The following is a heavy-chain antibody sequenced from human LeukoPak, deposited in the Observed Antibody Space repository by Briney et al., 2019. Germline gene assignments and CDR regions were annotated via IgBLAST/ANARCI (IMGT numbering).Heavy chain of an antibody. Sequence: SQTLSLTCAISGDSVSSNSAAWNWIRQSPSRGLEWLGRTYYRSKWYDDYAVTVKSRITINPDTSKNQFSPQLNSVTPEDTAVNYCARGGRGGTVWYFNLWGRGTLVTVSS. D-gene: IGHD3-16*01. CDR3: ARGGRGGTVWYFNL. CDR1: GDSVSSNSAA. CDR2: TYYRSKWYD. J-gene: IGHJ2*01. V-gene: IGHV6-1*01.